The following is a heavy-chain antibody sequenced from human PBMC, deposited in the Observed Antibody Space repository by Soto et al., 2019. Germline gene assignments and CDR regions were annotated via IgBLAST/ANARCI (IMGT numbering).Heavy chain of an antibody. Sequence: EVQLVESGGGLVKPGGSLRLSCAASGFTFYNTWMNCVRQAPGKGLEWVGRIKRNSDGGRTDYAAPVKGRFTISRDDSENMLYLQMNSLKSEDTAVYYCTTGSVEGVWGQGTTVSVSS. J-gene: IGHJ6*02. CDR3: TTGSVEGV. CDR2: IKRNSDGGRT. CDR1: GFTFYNTW. D-gene: IGHD2-15*01. V-gene: IGHV3-15*07.